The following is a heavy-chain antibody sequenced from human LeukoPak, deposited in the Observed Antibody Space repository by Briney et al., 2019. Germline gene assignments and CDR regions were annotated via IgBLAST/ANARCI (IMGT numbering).Heavy chain of an antibody. CDR3: ARASTLRDYDSSGYYRLGYYYYYMDV. V-gene: IGHV1-69*13. D-gene: IGHD3-22*01. CDR2: IIPIFGTA. Sequence: SVKVSCKASGYTFSSYAISWVRQAPGQGLEWMGGIIPIFGTANYAQKFQGRVTITADESTSTAYMELSSLRSEDTAVYYCARASTLRDYDSSGYYRLGYYYYYMDVWGKGTTVTVSS. J-gene: IGHJ6*03. CDR1: GYTFSSYA.